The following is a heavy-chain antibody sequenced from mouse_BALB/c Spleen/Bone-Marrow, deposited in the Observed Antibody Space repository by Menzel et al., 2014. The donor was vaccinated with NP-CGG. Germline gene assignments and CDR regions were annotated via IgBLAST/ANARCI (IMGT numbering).Heavy chain of an antibody. CDR1: GFSLXDYG. CDR2: IWGGGST. D-gene: IGHD1-3*01. J-gene: IGHJ4*01. V-gene: IGHV2-6-5*01. Sequence: QVQLQQSGPGLVAPSQSQSITCTVSGFSLXDYGVSWIRQPPGKGLEWLGVIWGGGSTYYNSALKSRLSISKDNSKSQVFLEMNSLQTDDTAMYYCAKHRLTYYAMDYWGQGTSVTVSS. CDR3: AKHRLTYYAMDY.